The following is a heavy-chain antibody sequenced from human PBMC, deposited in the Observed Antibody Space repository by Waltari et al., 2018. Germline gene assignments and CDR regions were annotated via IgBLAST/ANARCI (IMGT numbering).Heavy chain of an antibody. CDR1: GGSLSSPY. D-gene: IGHD5-18*01. CDR3: ARDLRDTAMITAFDI. Sequence: QVQLQESGPGLVKASETLSLTCTVSGGSLSSPYWRWIRQPAGKGLEWIGRIYTSGTSGSTNYNPSLKSRVTMSVDTSKNQFSLKLSAVTAADTAVYYCARDLRDTAMITAFDIWGQGTMVTVSS. V-gene: IGHV4-4*07. CDR2: IYTSGTSGST. J-gene: IGHJ3*02.